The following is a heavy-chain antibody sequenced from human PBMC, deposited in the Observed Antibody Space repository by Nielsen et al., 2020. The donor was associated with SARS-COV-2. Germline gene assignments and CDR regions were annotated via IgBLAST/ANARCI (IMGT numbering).Heavy chain of an antibody. D-gene: IGHD3-22*01. CDR3: AKDGPISVFYYDSSGSSDY. CDR2: IIPIFGTA. Sequence: WVRQAPGQGLEWMGGIIPIFGTANYAQKFQGRVTITADESTSTAYMELSSLRSEDTAVYYCAKDGPISVFYYDSSGSSDYWGQGTLVTVSS. V-gene: IGHV1-69*01. J-gene: IGHJ4*02.